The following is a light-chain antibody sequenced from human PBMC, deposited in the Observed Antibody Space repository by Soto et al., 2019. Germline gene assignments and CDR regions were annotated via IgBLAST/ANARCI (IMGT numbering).Light chain of an antibody. CDR1: NIGSKS. J-gene: IGLJ2*01. CDR3: QVWDSGVDHHVV. V-gene: IGLV3-21*02. CDR2: DDT. Sequence: SHELTQPPSVSVAPGQTARISCGGNNIGSKSVHWYQQKPGQAPVLVVYDDTDRPSGIPERFSGSNSGNTATLTISRVEAGDEADYYCQVWDSGVDHHVVFGGGTKLTVL.